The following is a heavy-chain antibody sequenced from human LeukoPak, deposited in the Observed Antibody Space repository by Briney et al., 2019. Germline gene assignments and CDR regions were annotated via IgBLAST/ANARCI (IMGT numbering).Heavy chain of an antibody. J-gene: IGHJ4*02. CDR3: ARDYGSGNYYNRNDY. V-gene: IGHV3-48*02. CDR2: ISSSSSTI. Sequence: GGSLRLSCAASVFTFSSYAMSWVRQAPGKGREWVSYISSSSSTIYYADSVKSRFTISRDNAKNSLYLQMNSLRDEDTDVSYCARDYGSGNYYNRNDYWGQGTLVTVSS. CDR1: VFTFSSYA. D-gene: IGHD3-10*01.